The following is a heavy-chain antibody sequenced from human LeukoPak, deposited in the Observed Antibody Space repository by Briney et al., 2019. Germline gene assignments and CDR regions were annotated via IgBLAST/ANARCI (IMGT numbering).Heavy chain of an antibody. V-gene: IGHV3-7*01. J-gene: IGHJ5*01. CDR2: IKRDGNEK. Sequence: GGSLRLSCAASGFTFSSYWMNWVRQAPGKGLEWVANIKRDGNEKNYVDSVKGRFSISRDNAKNSLYLQMDSLRAEDTAVYYCAKEGAYPIITYDSWGQGALVTVSS. CDR3: AKEGAYPIITYDS. CDR1: GFTFSSYW. D-gene: IGHD3-10*01.